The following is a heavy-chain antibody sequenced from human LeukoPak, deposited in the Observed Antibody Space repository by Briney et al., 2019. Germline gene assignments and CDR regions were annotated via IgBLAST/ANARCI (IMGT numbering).Heavy chain of an antibody. V-gene: IGHV4-34*01. Sequence: PSETLSLTCAVYGGSLSGYYWSWIRQPPGKGLEWIGEINHSGSTNYNPSLKSRVTISVDTSKNQFSLKLSSVTAADTAVYYCARAPNLNAWGQGTLVTVSS. CDR3: ARAPNLNA. CDR2: INHSGST. CDR1: GGSLSGYY. J-gene: IGHJ5*02.